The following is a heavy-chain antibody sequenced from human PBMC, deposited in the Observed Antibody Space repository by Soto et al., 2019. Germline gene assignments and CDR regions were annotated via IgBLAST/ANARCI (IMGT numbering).Heavy chain of an antibody. J-gene: IGHJ4*02. CDR2: ISSSSSYT. CDR3: ARESWPEIDSSGYYNY. V-gene: IGHV3-11*05. Sequence: GGSLRLSCAASGFTFSDYYMSWIRQAPGKGLEWVSYISSSSSYTNYADSVKGRFTISRDNAKNSLYLQMNSLRAEDTAVYYCARESWPEIDSSGYYNYWGQGTLVTVSS. CDR1: GFTFSDYY. D-gene: IGHD3-22*01.